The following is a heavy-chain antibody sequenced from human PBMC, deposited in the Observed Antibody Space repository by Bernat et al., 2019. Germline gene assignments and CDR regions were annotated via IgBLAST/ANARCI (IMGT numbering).Heavy chain of an antibody. J-gene: IGHJ3*02. D-gene: IGHD3-10*01. CDR2: ISYDGSNK. CDR3: ARDKYYDGSGSYPFVGAFDI. V-gene: IGHV3-30-3*01. CDR1: GFSFSSYA. Sequence: QVQLVESGGGVVQPGRSLRLSCAASGFSFSSYAMHWVRQAPGKGLEWVAVISYDGSNKYYADSVKGRFTISRDNSKNTLYMQMNTLRAEDTAIYYCARDKYYDGSGSYPFVGAFDIWGQGTMVTVSS.